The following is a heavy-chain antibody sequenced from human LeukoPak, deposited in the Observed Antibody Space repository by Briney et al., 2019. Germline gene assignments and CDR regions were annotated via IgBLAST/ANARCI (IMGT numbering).Heavy chain of an antibody. V-gene: IGHV1-2*02. D-gene: IGHD5-12*01. Sequence: ASVKVSCKASGYTFTGYYMHWVRQAPGQGLEWMGWINPNSGGTNYAQKFQGRVTMTRDTSISTAYMELSRLRSDDTAVYYCGRDAAGYSGYDSEEGVFDYWGQGTLVTVSS. CDR3: GRDAAGYSGYDSEEGVFDY. CDR1: GYTFTGYY. CDR2: INPNSGGT. J-gene: IGHJ4*02.